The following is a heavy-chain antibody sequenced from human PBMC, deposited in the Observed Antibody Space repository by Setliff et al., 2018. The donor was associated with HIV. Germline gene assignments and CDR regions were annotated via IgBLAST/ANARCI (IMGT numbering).Heavy chain of an antibody. CDR3: ARAAAAAGYYYYGMDV. V-gene: IGHV4-59*01. J-gene: IGHJ6*02. D-gene: IGHD6-25*01. CDR1: GYSISTSSW. CDR2: IYYSGST. Sequence: PSETLSLTCTASGYSISTSSWWGWVRQSPGRGLQWIGYIYYSGSTNYNPSLKSRVTISVDTSKNQFSLKLSSVTAADTAVYYCARAAAAAGYYYYGMDVWGQGTTVTVSS.